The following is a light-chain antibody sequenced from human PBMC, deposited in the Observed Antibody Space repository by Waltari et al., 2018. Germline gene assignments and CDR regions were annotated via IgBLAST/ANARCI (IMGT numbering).Light chain of an antibody. J-gene: IGKJ1*01. CDR3: QQYNNWPPST. Sequence: EIVLTQSPVTLYVSPGETATLSCRASESIATNLAWYQHRPGQAPRLLIFHASTRATGIPAKFTGSGSGTEFTLTISSLKSEDFAVYYCQQYNNWPPSTFGQGTKVEI. CDR1: ESIATN. V-gene: IGKV3-15*01. CDR2: HAS.